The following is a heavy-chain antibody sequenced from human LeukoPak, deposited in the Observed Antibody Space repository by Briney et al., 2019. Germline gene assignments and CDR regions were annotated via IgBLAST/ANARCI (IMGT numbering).Heavy chain of an antibody. CDR3: ARDPNRSPYYFDY. Sequence: SETLSLTCTVSGGSISSYYWSWIRQPPGKGLEWIGYIYTSGSTNYNPSLRSRVTISVDTSNNQFSLQLSSVTAADTAVYYCARDPNRSPYYFDYWGQGTLVTVSS. CDR1: GGSISSYY. D-gene: IGHD3-16*02. CDR2: IYTSGST. V-gene: IGHV4-4*08. J-gene: IGHJ4*02.